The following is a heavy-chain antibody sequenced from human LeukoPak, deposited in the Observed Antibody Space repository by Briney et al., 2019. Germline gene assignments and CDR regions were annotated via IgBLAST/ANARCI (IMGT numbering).Heavy chain of an antibody. D-gene: IGHD6-19*01. CDR3: ARVGSGWYDFDY. Sequence: GGSLRLSCSASGFTFSSYAMHWVRQAPGKGLEYVSAISGNGGNTYYADSLKGRFTISRDNSKNTLYLQMSSLRVEDTAVYYCARVGSGWYDFDYWGQGTLVTVSS. J-gene: IGHJ4*02. CDR2: ISGNGGNT. CDR1: GFTFSSYA. V-gene: IGHV3-64*04.